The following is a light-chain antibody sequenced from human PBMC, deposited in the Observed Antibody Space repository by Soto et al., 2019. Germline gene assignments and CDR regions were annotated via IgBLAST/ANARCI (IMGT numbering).Light chain of an antibody. J-gene: IGLJ1*01. V-gene: IGLV2-8*01. Sequence: QSVLTQPPSASGSPGQLVTISCIGTSSDVGDYDYVSWYQHHPGKAPKLIIYEVSKRPSGVPDRFSGSKSGNTASLTVSGLQAEDEADYYCTSYAGSNNFCVFGTGTKLTVL. CDR2: EVS. CDR1: SSDVGDYDY. CDR3: TSYAGSNNFCV.